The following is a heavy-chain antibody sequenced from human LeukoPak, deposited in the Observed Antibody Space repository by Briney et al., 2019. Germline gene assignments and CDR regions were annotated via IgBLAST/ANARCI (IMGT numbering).Heavy chain of an antibody. Sequence: GGSLRLSCAASGFTFSSSYMSWVRQAPGKGLEWVAVLYSGGHTDYAVSVRGRFTISRDTSTNTLSLQMNSLRAEHTAEYYCARARCDTCGYGSWGQGTLVTVSS. CDR1: GFTFSSSY. V-gene: IGHV3-66*02. D-gene: IGHD3-22*01. CDR3: ARARCDTCGYGS. CDR2: LYSGGHT. J-gene: IGHJ5*02.